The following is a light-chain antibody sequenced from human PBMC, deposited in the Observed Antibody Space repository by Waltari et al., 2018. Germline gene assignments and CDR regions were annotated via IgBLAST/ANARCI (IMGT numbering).Light chain of an antibody. V-gene: IGKV3-15*01. J-gene: IGKJ2*01. CDR2: EAS. Sequence: IVMTQSPATLSVSPGEGATLSCRASQSIATNLAWYQQKPGQSPRLLISEASTRVAGIPARFSGRGSGTEFTLTISSLQSEDFAVYYCQQYNNYYSFGQGTRLEIK. CDR1: QSIATN. CDR3: QQYNNYYS.